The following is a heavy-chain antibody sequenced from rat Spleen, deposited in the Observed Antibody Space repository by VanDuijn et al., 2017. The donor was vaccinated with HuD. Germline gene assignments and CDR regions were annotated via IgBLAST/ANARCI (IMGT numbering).Heavy chain of an antibody. J-gene: IGHJ4*01. Sequence: QVQLKESGPGLVQPSQTLSLTCTVSGFSLTSNGVSWVRQPPGKGLEWNAAISSGGSTYYNSALKSRLSISRATSKSKVYLKMNSLQTEDTATYYCARQYTRGYVMDAWGQGASVTVSS. CDR3: ARQYTRGYVMDA. D-gene: IGHD1-4*01. V-gene: IGHV2S12*01. CDR1: GFSLTSNG. CDR2: ISSGGST.